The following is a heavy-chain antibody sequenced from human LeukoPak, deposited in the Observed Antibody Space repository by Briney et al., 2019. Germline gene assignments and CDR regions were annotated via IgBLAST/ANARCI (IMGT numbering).Heavy chain of an antibody. CDR3: AKSGGYGLIDY. CDR1: GASISGSGYY. J-gene: IGHJ4*02. D-gene: IGHD1-26*01. CDR2: IYSSGST. V-gene: IGHV4-39*01. Sequence: SETLSLTCAVSGASISGSGYYWGWIRQPPGKGLEWIGNIYSSGSTYYNASLQSRVTISIDTSKNQFSLRVNSVTAADTAMYYCAKSGGYGLIDYWGQGTRVTVSS.